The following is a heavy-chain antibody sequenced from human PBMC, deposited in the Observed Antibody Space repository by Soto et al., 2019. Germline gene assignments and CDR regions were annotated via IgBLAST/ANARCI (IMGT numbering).Heavy chain of an antibody. CDR1: GFTFSSYS. CDR3: ARDPSFYGDYGGSVY. J-gene: IGHJ4*02. V-gene: IGHV3-21*01. Sequence: EVQLVESGGGLVKPGGSLRLSCAASGFTFSSYSMNWVCQAPGKGLEWVSSISSSSSYIYYADSVKGRFTISRDNAKNSLYLQMNSLRAEDTAVYYCARDPSFYGDYGGSVYWGQGTLVTVSS. CDR2: ISSSSSYI. D-gene: IGHD4-17*01.